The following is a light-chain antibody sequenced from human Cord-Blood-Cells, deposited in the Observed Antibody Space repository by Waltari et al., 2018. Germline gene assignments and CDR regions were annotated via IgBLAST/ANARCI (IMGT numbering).Light chain of an antibody. CDR3: CSYAGSYTYV. Sequence: QSALTQPRSVSGSPGQSVTISWTGTSSDAGGSNYVSWYQQHPGKAPKLMIYDVSKRPSGVPDRFSGSKSGNTASLTISGLQAEDEADYYCCSYAGSYTYVFGTGTKVTVL. CDR1: SSDAGGSNY. V-gene: IGLV2-11*01. J-gene: IGLJ1*01. CDR2: DVS.